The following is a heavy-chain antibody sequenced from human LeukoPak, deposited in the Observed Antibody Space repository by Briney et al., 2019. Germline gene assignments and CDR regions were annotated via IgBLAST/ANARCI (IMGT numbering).Heavy chain of an antibody. D-gene: IGHD6-13*01. J-gene: IGHJ4*02. Sequence: ASVKVSCKASGYTFTGYYMHWVRQAPGQGLEWMGWINPNSGGTNYAQKLQGRVTMTRDTSISTAYMELSRLRSDDTAVYFCARDQGSLTRSWYTGYWGQGTQVTVSS. CDR3: ARDQGSLTRSWYTGY. CDR1: GYTFTGYY. CDR2: INPNSGGT. V-gene: IGHV1-2*02.